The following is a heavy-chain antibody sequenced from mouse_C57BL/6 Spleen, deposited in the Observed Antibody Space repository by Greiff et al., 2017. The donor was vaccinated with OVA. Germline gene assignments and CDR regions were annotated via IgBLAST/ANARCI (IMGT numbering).Heavy chain of an antibody. CDR2: ISYDGSN. CDR3: ARDALLYDYDYDY. J-gene: IGHJ2*01. Sequence: ESGPGLVKPSQSLSLTCSVPGYSITSGYYWNWIRQFPGNKLEWMGYISYDGSNNYNPSLKNRISITRDTSKNQFFLKLNSVTTEDTATYYGARDALLYDYDYDYWGQGTTLTVSS. CDR1: GYSITSGYY. D-gene: IGHD2-4*01. V-gene: IGHV3-6*01.